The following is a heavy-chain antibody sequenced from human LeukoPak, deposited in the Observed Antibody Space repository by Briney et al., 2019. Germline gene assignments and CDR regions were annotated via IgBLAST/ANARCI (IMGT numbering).Heavy chain of an antibody. CDR2: IIPIFGTA. D-gene: IGHD2-2*01. Sequence: ASVKVSCKASGGTFSSYAISWVRQAPGQGLEWMGGIIPIFGTANYAQKFQGRVTITADESTSTAYMELSSLRSVDTAVYYCARVYCSSTSCYAPYYYGMDVWGQGTTVTVSS. V-gene: IGHV1-69*13. CDR1: GGTFSSYA. CDR3: ARVYCSSTSCYAPYYYGMDV. J-gene: IGHJ6*02.